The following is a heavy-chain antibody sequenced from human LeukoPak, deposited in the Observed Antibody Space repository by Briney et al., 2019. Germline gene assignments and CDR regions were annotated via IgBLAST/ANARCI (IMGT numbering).Heavy chain of an antibody. J-gene: IGHJ4*02. CDR1: GGSISSTSYY. CDR3: ARHVQGAGTDY. Sequence: PSETLSLTCTVSGGSISSTSYYWSWIRQPPGKELEWIGSIYYSGSTYYNPSLKSRVTISVDTSKNQFSLILSSVTAADTAVYYCARHVQGAGTDYWGQGTLVTVSS. D-gene: IGHD6-19*01. V-gene: IGHV4-39*01. CDR2: IYYSGST.